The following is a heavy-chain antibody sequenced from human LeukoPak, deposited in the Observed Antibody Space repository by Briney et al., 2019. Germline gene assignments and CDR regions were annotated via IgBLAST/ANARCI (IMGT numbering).Heavy chain of an antibody. CDR2: IIPILGIA. V-gene: IGHV1-69*04. CDR1: GYTFTSYG. D-gene: IGHD3-10*01. Sequence: VASVKVSCKASGYTFTSYGISWVRQAPGQGLEWMGRIIPILGIANYAQKFQGRVTITADKSTSTAYMELSSLRSEDTAVYYCARDYGSGSYYDRTNHFDYWGQGTLVTVSS. CDR3: ARDYGSGSYYDRTNHFDY. J-gene: IGHJ4*02.